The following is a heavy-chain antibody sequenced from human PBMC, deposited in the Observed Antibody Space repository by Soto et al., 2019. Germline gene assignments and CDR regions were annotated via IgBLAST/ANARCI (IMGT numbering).Heavy chain of an antibody. D-gene: IGHD6-19*01. CDR2: ISAYNGNT. J-gene: IGHJ2*01. CDR1: GYTFTSYG. Sequence: QVQLVQSGAEVKKPGASVKVSCKASGYTFTSYGIRWVRQAPGQGLEWMGWISAYNGNTNYAQKLQGRVTMTTATSSSPSYMELRSLRSYDTALYYCARESSGWYYCYLWGRGTLVTVSS. CDR3: ARESSGWYYCYL. V-gene: IGHV1-18*01.